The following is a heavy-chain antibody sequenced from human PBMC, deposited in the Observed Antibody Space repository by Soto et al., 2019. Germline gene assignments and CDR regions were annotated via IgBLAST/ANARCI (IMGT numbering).Heavy chain of an antibody. CDR2: ISYDGSNK. J-gene: IGHJ4*02. V-gene: IGHV3-30-3*01. D-gene: IGHD3-16*01. CDR1: GFTFSSYA. CDR3: ARAYEGDYFDY. Sequence: QVQLVESGGGVVQPGRSLRLSCAASGFTFSSYAMHWVRQAPGKGLEWVAVISYDGSNKYYADYVKGRFTISRDNSKNTLYLQMNSLRAEDTAVYYCARAYEGDYFDYWGQGTLVTVSS.